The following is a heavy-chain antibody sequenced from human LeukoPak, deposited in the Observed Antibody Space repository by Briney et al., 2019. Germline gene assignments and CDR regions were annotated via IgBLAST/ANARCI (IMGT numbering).Heavy chain of an antibody. CDR2: ISYDGSNK. V-gene: IGHV3-30*03. CDR3: SSTSPYLDP. Sequence: PGRSLRLSCAASGFTFSSYGMHWVRQAPGKGLEWVAVISYDGSNKYYADSVKGRFTISRDNSKNTLYLQMSSLRAEDAAVYYCSSTSPYLDPWGQGTLVTVSS. CDR1: GFTFSSYG. J-gene: IGHJ5*02. D-gene: IGHD2-2*01.